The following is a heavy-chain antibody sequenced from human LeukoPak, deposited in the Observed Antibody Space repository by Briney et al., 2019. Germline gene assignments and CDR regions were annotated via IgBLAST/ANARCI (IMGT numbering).Heavy chain of an antibody. V-gene: IGHV1-2*02. D-gene: IGHD1-26*01. Sequence: SXXASGXXFIXYYXXWVRQXPXQXLEWXGWINPNTGGTNFAQNFQGRVTMTRDTSISTAYMELSSLRSEDTAVYYCARDSGSYFISPDYWGQGTLVTVSS. J-gene: IGHJ4*02. CDR3: ARDSGSYFISPDY. CDR2: INPNTGGT. CDR1: GXXFIXYY.